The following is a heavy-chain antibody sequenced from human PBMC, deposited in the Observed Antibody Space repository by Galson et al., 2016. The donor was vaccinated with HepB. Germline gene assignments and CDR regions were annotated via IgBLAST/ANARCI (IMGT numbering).Heavy chain of an antibody. D-gene: IGHD2-15*01. CDR1: GFTFSSYG. CDR3: AMRGGLKYYFDC. Sequence: SLRLSCAASGFTFSSYGMSWVRQAPGQGLEWVSSISPGGSTYTESVKGRFTISRDKSRNTLYLEMNILSADDTAVYYCAMRGGLKYYFDCWGQGTLVTVSS. J-gene: IGHJ4*02. V-gene: IGHV3-23*01. CDR2: ISPGGST.